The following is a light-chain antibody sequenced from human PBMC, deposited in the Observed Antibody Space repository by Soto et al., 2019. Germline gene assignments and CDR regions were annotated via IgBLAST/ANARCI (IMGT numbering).Light chain of an antibody. Sequence: QAVVTQPPSASGTPGQMVTISCSGSSSNIGSNYVYWYQHLPGAAPKLLIYSNNQRASGVPDRFSGSKSGTSASLAISGLRSEDEADYYCATWDDSLSGRVFGGGTKVTVL. CDR1: SSNIGSNY. V-gene: IGLV1-47*02. J-gene: IGLJ3*02. CDR2: SNN. CDR3: ATWDDSLSGRV.